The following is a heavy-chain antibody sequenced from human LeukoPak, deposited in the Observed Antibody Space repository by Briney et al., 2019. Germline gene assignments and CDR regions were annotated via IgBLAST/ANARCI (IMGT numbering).Heavy chain of an antibody. V-gene: IGHV4-34*01. D-gene: IGHD1-26*01. CDR3: ARGGYSGTYHFDY. CDR2: INHSGST. J-gene: IGHJ4*02. Sequence: SETLSLTCAVYGGSFSGYYWSWIRQPPGKGLEWIGEINHSGSTNYNPSLNSRVTIPVDTSKNHFSLKLGSVTAADTAVYYCARGGYSGTYHFDYWGQGTLVTVSS. CDR1: GGSFSGYY.